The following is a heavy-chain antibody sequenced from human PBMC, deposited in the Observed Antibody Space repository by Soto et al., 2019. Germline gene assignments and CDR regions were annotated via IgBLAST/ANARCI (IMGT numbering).Heavy chain of an antibody. CDR3: ARESDILTVYYSPLFDF. CDR2: ISAYNGNT. Sequence: QVQLVHSGAEVKKPGASVKVSCKASGYTFTSYGISWVRQAPGQGLEWMGWISAYNGNTNYAQKPQGRVPRTTDTSTSTAYMELRSLISDATAVYYCARESDILTVYYSPLFDFWGQGTLVTVSS. J-gene: IGHJ4*02. V-gene: IGHV1-18*01. CDR1: GYTFTSYG. D-gene: IGHD3-9*01.